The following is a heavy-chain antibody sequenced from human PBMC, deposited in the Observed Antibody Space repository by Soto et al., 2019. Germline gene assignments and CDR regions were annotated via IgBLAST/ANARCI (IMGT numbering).Heavy chain of an antibody. Sequence: QVQLVESGGGVVQPGRSLRLSCAASGFTFSSYGMHWVRQAPGKGLEWVAVISYDGSNKYYADSVKGRFTIYRDNSKNKLYLQMNSLRAEDTAVYYCAKEQRRFLEWLKAFDIWGQGTIVTVSS. D-gene: IGHD3-3*01. V-gene: IGHV3-30*18. CDR2: ISYDGSNK. CDR3: AKEQRRFLEWLKAFDI. J-gene: IGHJ3*02. CDR1: GFTFSSYG.